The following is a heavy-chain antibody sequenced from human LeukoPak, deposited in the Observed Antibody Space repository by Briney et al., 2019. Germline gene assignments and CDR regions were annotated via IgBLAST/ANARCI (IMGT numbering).Heavy chain of an antibody. Sequence: PGGSLRLSCAASGFTVSSNYMSWVRQAPGKGLEWVSVVYSGGSTYYADSVKGRFTISRDNSKNTLHLQVNSLRAEDTAVYYCASTYYYDSSGYYFDYWGQGTLVTVSS. CDR2: VYSGGST. CDR3: ASTYYYDSSGYYFDY. D-gene: IGHD3-22*01. V-gene: IGHV3-66*01. CDR1: GFTVSSNY. J-gene: IGHJ4*02.